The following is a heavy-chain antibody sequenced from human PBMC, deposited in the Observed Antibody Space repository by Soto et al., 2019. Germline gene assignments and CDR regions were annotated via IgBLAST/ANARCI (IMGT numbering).Heavy chain of an antibody. V-gene: IGHV1-58*01. J-gene: IGHJ2*01. CDR1: GFTFSSSI. Sequence: QMQLVQSGPEVKKPGTSVKVSCKASGFTFSSSIVQWVRQARGQRLEWIGWIVVGSGHTNYEQKFQERVTITRDMSTRTAYMELSSLRSEETAVYYCAAPDFGDYWYFDLWGRGTLVTVSS. CDR2: IVVGSGHT. D-gene: IGHD4-17*01. CDR3: AAPDFGDYWYFDL.